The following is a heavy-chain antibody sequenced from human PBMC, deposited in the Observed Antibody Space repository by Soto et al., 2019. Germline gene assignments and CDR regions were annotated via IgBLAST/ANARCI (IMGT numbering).Heavy chain of an antibody. Sequence: ASVKVSCKASGYTFTSYGISWVRQAPGQGLEWMGWISAYNGNTNYAQKLQGRVTMTTDTSTSTAYMELRSLRSDDTAVYYCARDDYSNYGGGLFDYWGQGTLVTVSS. CDR1: GYTFTSYG. CDR3: ARDDYSNYGGGLFDY. CDR2: ISAYNGNT. J-gene: IGHJ4*02. D-gene: IGHD4-4*01. V-gene: IGHV1-18*01.